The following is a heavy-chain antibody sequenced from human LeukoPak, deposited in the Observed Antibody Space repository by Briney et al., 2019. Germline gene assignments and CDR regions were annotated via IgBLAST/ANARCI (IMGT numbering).Heavy chain of an antibody. V-gene: IGHV3-21*04. CDR1: GFTFSSYT. D-gene: IGHD6-13*01. CDR3: AKDRSIAAGDDAFDI. CDR2: ISTSSIYI. Sequence: GGSLRLSCAASGFTFSSYTMNWVRQAPGKGLEWVSSISTSSIYIYYADSVKGRFTISRDNAKNSLYLQMNSLRAEDTAVYYCAKDRSIAAGDDAFDIWGQGTMVTVSS. J-gene: IGHJ3*02.